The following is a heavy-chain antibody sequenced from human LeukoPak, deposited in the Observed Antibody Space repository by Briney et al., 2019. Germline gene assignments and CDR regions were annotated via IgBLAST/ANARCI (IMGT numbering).Heavy chain of an antibody. D-gene: IGHD1-26*01. CDR2: VRGKPYGATT. CDR3: TRAQTEVGAKYYFDY. V-gene: IGHV3-49*04. CDR1: AFTFGDYA. Sequence: GGSLRLSCTASAFTFGDYAMNWVRQAPGKGLEWVSFVRGKPYGATTEYAASVKGRFTISRDDSKSIAYLQMNSLKTKDTAVYYCTRAQTEVGAKYYFDYWGQGTLVTVSS. J-gene: IGHJ4*02.